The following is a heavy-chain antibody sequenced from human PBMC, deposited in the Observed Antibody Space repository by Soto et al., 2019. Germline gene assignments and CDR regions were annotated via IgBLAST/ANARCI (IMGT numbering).Heavy chain of an antibody. CDR1: GFTFSSYA. J-gene: IGHJ6*02. Sequence: QVQLVESGGGVVQPGRSLRLSCAASGFTFSSYAMHWVRQAPGKGLEWVAVISYDGSNKYYADSVKGRFTISRDNSKNTLYLQMNSLRAEDTAVYYCARDDDPAAAVLYYYYYGMDVWGQGTTVTVSS. D-gene: IGHD6-13*01. V-gene: IGHV3-30-3*01. CDR3: ARDDDPAAAVLYYYYYGMDV. CDR2: ISYDGSNK.